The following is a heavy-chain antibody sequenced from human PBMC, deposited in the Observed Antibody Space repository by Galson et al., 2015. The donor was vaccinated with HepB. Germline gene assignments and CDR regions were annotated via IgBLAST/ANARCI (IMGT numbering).Heavy chain of an antibody. J-gene: IGHJ4*02. CDR1: GFTFRHYT. Sequence: SLRLSCAASGFTFRHYTMHWVRQAPGKGLEWVALISNDGSTKQSADSVKGRFTVSRDNSKSTLFLQVNSLRADDTAVYYCARDAGYASGWGLESWGQGTLVTVSS. V-gene: IGHV3-30*04. CDR3: ARDAGYASGWGLES. D-gene: IGHD6-19*01. CDR2: ISNDGSTK.